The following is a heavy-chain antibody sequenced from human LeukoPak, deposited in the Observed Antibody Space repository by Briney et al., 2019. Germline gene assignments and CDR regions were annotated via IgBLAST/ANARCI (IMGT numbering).Heavy chain of an antibody. J-gene: IGHJ4*02. CDR1: GYSFTSYW. V-gene: IGHV5-51*01. CDR2: IYPGDSDT. D-gene: IGHD5-24*01. Sequence: GESLKISCKGSGYSFTSYWTGRVRQMPGKGLEWMGIIYPGDSDTRYSPSFQGQVTISADKSISTAYLQWSSLKASDTAMHYCARRVGDGYNSWYFDYWGQGTLVTVSS. CDR3: ARRVGDGYNSWYFDY.